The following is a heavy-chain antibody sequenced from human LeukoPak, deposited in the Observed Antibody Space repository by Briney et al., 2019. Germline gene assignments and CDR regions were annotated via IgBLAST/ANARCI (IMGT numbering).Heavy chain of an antibody. Sequence: GGSLRLSCAASGFTFSSYAMSWVRQAPGKGLEWVSAISGSGGSTYHADSVKGRFTISRDNSKNTLYLQMNSLRAEDTAVYYCAKDPRGVGARGSWGQGTLVAVSS. CDR1: GFTFSSYA. J-gene: IGHJ5*02. D-gene: IGHD1-26*01. CDR2: ISGSGGST. V-gene: IGHV3-23*01. CDR3: AKDPRGVGARGS.